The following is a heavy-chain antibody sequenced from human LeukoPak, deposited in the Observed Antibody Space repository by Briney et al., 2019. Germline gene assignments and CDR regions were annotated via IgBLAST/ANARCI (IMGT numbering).Heavy chain of an antibody. V-gene: IGHV1-69*13. D-gene: IGHD4-11*01. Sequence: ASVKVSCKASGGTFSSYAISWVRQAPGQGLEWMGGIIPIFGTANYAQKFQGRVTITADESTSTAYTELSSLRSEDTAVYYCARDDYSNYFYYYGMDVWGQGTTVTVSS. CDR1: GGTFSSYA. J-gene: IGHJ6*02. CDR2: IIPIFGTA. CDR3: ARDDYSNYFYYYGMDV.